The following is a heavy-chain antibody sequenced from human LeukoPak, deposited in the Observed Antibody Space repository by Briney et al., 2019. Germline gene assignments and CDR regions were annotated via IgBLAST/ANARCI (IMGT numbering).Heavy chain of an antibody. V-gene: IGHV3-53*01. CDR3: ARVVDHDYSDYYLDY. Sequence: PGGSLRLSCAASGFTFDDYAMHWVRQAPGKGLEWVSVIYSGGSPYYADSVKGRFTISRDNSKNTLYLQMNSLRAEDTAVYYCARVVDHDYSDYYLDYWGQGTLVTVSS. J-gene: IGHJ4*02. D-gene: IGHD4-11*01. CDR1: GFTFDDYA. CDR2: IYSGGSP.